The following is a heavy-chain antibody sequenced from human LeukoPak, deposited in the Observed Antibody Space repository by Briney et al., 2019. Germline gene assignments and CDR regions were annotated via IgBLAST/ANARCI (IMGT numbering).Heavy chain of an antibody. V-gene: IGHV1-18*01. D-gene: IGHD4-17*01. CDR3: ARDGPDYGDADYYYYYMDV. J-gene: IGHJ6*03. Sequence: GASVKVSCKASGYTFTSYGISWVRQAPGQGLEWMGWISAYNGNTNYAQKLQGRVTMTTDTSTNTAYMELRSLRSDDTAVYYCARDGPDYGDADYYYYYMDVWGKGTTVTISS. CDR2: ISAYNGNT. CDR1: GYTFTSYG.